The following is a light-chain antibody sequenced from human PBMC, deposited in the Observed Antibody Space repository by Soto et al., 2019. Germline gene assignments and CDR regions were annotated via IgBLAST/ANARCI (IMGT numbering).Light chain of an antibody. CDR2: KAS. Sequence: RLPSANTLSASVGDSVPITCRASQSISSWWAWYQQKPGKAPKLLIYKASSLESGVPSRFSGSGSGTEFTLTISSLQPEDVAAYYCQHYNSYSEAFGQGTKVDI. CDR3: QHYNSYSEA. J-gene: IGKJ1*01. V-gene: IGKV1-5*03. CDR1: QSISSW.